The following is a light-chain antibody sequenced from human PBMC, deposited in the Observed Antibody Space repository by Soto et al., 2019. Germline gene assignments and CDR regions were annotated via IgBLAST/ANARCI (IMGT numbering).Light chain of an antibody. CDR2: KAS. CDR1: QSVRSW. Sequence: EIQMTQSPATLSSSVGERVTLSCRASQSVRSWLAWYQQKPGKAPKLLIYKASNMASGVPARFSGSGSGTEFTLTISSLQPDDFAAYYCQQYNSYPHTFGQGTKLEI. CDR3: QQYNSYPHT. V-gene: IGKV1-5*03. J-gene: IGKJ2*01.